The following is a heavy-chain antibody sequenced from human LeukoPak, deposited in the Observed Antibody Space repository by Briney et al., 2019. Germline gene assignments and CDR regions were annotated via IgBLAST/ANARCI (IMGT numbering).Heavy chain of an antibody. Sequence: GGSLRLSXAAXXXXXSSSXXTWVRQXXGRGLEWVANIKQDGSEKYHVDSVKGRFTISRDNAKNSLYLQMNSLRVEDTAVYYCARGSGDKWGQGTLVTVSS. D-gene: IGHD6-19*01. J-gene: IGHJ4*02. V-gene: IGHV3-7*04. CDR3: ARGSGDK. CDR2: IKQDGSEK. CDR1: XXXXSSSX.